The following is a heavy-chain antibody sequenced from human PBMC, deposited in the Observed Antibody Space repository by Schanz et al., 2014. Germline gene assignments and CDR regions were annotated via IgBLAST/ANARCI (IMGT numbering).Heavy chain of an antibody. V-gene: IGHV3-23*04. J-gene: IGHJ4*02. CDR2: ISGRGGRT. CDR3: AKDCPSDYGDHCFDF. CDR1: GFTFSSYA. Sequence: EAQSVESGGGLVQPGGSLRLSCAASGFTFSSYAMSWVRQAPGKGLEWVSAISGRGGRTYYADSVKGRFTISRDNSKNTLYLQMNSLRAEDTAVYYCAKDCPSDYGDHCFDFWGQGTLVTVSS. D-gene: IGHD4-17*01.